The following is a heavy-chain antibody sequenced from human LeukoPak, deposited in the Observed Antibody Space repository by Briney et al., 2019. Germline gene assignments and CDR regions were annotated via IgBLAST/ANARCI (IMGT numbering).Heavy chain of an antibody. D-gene: IGHD4-17*01. J-gene: IGHJ3*02. V-gene: IGHV3-7*01. CDR3: ARDQGTTMTSYGFDM. CDR1: GGSISSSSYY. CDR2: IKQDGTEK. Sequence: ETLSLTCTVSGGSISSSSYYWGWIRQAPGKGLEWVAHIKQDGTEKYYIDSVKGRFTISRDNAKKSLYLQMDSLRVEDTAIYYCARDQGTTMTSYGFDMWGRGTMVTVSS.